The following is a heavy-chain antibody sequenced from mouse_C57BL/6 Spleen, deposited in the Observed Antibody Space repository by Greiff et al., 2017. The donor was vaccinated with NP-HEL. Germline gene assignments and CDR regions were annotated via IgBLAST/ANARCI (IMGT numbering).Heavy chain of an antibody. V-gene: IGHV1-15*01. J-gene: IGHJ2*01. Sequence: VKLQQSGAELVRPGASVTLSCKASGYTFTDYEMHWVKQTPVHGLEWIGAIDPETGGTAYNQKFKGKAILTADKSSSTAYMELRSLTSEDSAVYYCTRGVYGYDWDYWGQGTTLTVSS. CDR3: TRGVYGYDWDY. D-gene: IGHD2-2*01. CDR2: IDPETGGT. CDR1: GYTFTDYE.